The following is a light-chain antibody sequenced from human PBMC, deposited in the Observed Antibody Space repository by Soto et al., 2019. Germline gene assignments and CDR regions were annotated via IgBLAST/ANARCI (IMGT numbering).Light chain of an antibody. CDR3: SAYTTSIDLYV. J-gene: IGLJ1*01. CDR1: SSDVAEYKY. V-gene: IGLV2-14*03. CDR2: DFS. Sequence: QSALTKPDSVSGSPGRSITISCTETSSDVAEYKYVSWYQQHPGRAPKLIIYDFSNRPSWVSNRFSGSKSGSTASLTISGLQAEDEADYYCSAYTTSIDLYVFGAGTKLTVL.